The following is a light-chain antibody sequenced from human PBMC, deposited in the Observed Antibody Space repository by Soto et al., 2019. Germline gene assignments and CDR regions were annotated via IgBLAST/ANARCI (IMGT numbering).Light chain of an antibody. CDR1: QSVSSSY. V-gene: IGKV3-20*01. Sequence: ATLSCRASQSVSSSYLAWYQQKPGQAPRLLIYGASSRATGIPDRFSGSGSGTDFTLTISRLEPEDFVVYYCQQYGSSFGQGTRLEIK. CDR3: QQYGSS. CDR2: GAS. J-gene: IGKJ5*01.